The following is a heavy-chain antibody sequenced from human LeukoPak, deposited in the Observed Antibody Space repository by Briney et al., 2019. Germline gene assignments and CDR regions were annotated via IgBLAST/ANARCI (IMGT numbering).Heavy chain of an antibody. J-gene: IGHJ5*02. CDR2: IYTFGNT. V-gene: IGHV4-61*02. CDR1: GGSISSDSYY. CDR3: ARGAPRWWFDP. Sequence: PSQTLSLTCTVSGGSISSDSYYWTWIRQPAGKGLEWIGLIYTFGNTNYNPSLKSRVTISVDTSKNQFSLKLSSVTAADTAIYYRARGAPRWWFDPWGQGILVTVSS. D-gene: IGHD4-23*01.